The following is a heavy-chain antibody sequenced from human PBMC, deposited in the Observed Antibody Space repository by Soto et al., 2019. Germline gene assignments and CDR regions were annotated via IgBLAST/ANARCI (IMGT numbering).Heavy chain of an antibody. CDR2: IYHSGST. CDR3: ARASGYPFDY. J-gene: IGHJ4*02. CDR1: CGSISSGGYS. V-gene: IGHV4-30-2*01. D-gene: IGHD3-22*01. Sequence: PSETLSLTCAVSCGSISSGGYSWSWIRQPPGKGLGWIGYIYHSGSTYYNPSLKSRVTISVDRSKNQFSLKLSSVTAADTAVYYCARASGYPFDYWGQGTLVTVSS.